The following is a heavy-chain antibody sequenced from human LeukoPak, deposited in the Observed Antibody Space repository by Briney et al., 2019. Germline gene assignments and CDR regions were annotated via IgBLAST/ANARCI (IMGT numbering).Heavy chain of an antibody. CDR3: ARGVFSGYSPYFDY. CDR2: INSDGSWT. V-gene: IGHV3-74*01. CDR1: GNYW. D-gene: IGHD3-22*01. J-gene: IGHJ4*02. Sequence: GSLRLSCAASGNYWMHWVRQAPGKGLVWVSHINSDGSWTSYADSVKGRFTISKDNAKNTVYLQMNNLRAEDTAVYYCARGVFSGYSPYFDYWGQGTLVTVSS.